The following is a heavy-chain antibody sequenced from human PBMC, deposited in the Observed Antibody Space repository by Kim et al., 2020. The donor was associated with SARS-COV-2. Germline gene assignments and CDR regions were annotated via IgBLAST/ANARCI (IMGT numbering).Heavy chain of an antibody. CDR2: IYYSGST. Sequence: SETLSLTCTVSGVSISRYYWNWIRQPPGKGLEWIGYIYYSGSTNYNPSLKSRVTISVDTSKNQFSLKLSSVTAADTAVYYCSRHGGNDYGYFFSDRYGM. V-gene: IGHV4-59*08. D-gene: IGHD4-17*01. CDR3: SRHGGNDYGYFFSDRYGM. J-gene: IGHJ6*01. CDR1: GVSISRYY.